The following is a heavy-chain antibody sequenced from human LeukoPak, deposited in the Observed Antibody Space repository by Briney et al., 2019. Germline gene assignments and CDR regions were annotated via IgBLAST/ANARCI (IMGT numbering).Heavy chain of an antibody. J-gene: IGHJ3*02. D-gene: IGHD6-19*01. Sequence: PGGSLRLSCAASGFTFTTYWLGWVRQPPGKGLEWVANIKQDGTEKYYVDSVKGRFTISRDNAKNSLYLQMNSLRAEDTAVYYCAREPERSSGWYSDVFDIWGQGTMVTVSS. CDR2: IKQDGTEK. CDR3: AREPERSSGWYSDVFDI. CDR1: GFTFTTYW. V-gene: IGHV3-7*01.